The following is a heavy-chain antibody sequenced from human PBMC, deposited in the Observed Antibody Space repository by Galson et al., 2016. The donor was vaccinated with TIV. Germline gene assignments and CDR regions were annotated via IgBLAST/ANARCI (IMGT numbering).Heavy chain of an antibody. CDR2: FIPLFGTA. CDR1: GDTFSSFV. D-gene: IGHD5-18*01. J-gene: IGHJ6*02. V-gene: IGHV1-69*13. CDR3: AKDRNTAMDTYYYYYGMDV. Sequence: SVKVSCKASGDTFSSFVISWVRQAPGQGLEWMGGFIPLFGTANYAQKFQGRVTITADESTSTLYMELSSLRSEDTAVYYCAKDRNTAMDTYYYYYGMDVWGQGTTVTVS.